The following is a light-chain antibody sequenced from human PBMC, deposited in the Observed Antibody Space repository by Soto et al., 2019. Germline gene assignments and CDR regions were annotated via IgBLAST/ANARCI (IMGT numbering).Light chain of an antibody. CDR2: DVN. V-gene: IGLV2-14*01. J-gene: IGLJ1*01. Sequence: QSVLTQPASLSWSRGQSITLPRTGNSSDVGGYNTVSWYQQYPGKAPKLMIHDVNNRPSGVSNRFSGSKSGNTASLTISGLQAEDEADYYCSSYTSSTSYVFGSGTKVTVL. CDR1: SSDVGGYNT. CDR3: SSYTSSTSYV.